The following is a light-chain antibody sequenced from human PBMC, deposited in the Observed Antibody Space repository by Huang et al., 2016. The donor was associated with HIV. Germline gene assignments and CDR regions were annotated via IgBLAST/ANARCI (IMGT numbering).Light chain of an antibody. J-gene: IGKJ1*01. CDR2: GAS. CDR1: QSLTND. CDR3: QQYNNWPWT. Sequence: EIVMTQSPATLSVSPGERATLSCRASQSLTNDVAWSQQKPGQAPRLLIYGASNRATGIPAAFRGSGSWTVFTLTIDSLQSEEFAVYYCQQYNNWPWTFGQGTKVDIK. V-gene: IGKV3-15*01.